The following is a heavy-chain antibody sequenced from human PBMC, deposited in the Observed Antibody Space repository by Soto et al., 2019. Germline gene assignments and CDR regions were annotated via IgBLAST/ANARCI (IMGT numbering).Heavy chain of an antibody. V-gene: IGHV1-46*03. CDR2: INPFDGSR. CDR3: SRVDPGETSPFDH. Sequence: GASLKVSGKASGYIFTSYYLHCVRPAPGQGLEWLGWINPFDGSRMFAQSFQGRVTFTRDTSTSTVYMELSGLRSDDTAVYYCSRVDPGETSPFDHWGQGTLVTVSS. CDR1: GYIFTSYY. J-gene: IGHJ4*02. D-gene: IGHD3-10*01.